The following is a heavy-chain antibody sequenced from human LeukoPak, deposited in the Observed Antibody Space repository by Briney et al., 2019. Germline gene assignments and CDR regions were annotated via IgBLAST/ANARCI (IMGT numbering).Heavy chain of an antibody. J-gene: IGHJ4*02. CDR1: GFPFSTYS. CDR2: ISTSSGTM. CDR3: ARERSAADDFDY. D-gene: IGHD2-2*01. V-gene: IGHV3-48*04. Sequence: GGSLRLSCAASGFPFSTYSMNWVRQAPGKGLEWVSYISTSSGTMYYADSVKGRFTISRDNAQNSLYLQMNSLTAEDTAVYYCARERSAADDFDYWGQGTLVTVSS.